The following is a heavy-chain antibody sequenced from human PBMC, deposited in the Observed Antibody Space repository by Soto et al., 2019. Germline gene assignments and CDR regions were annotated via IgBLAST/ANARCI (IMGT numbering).Heavy chain of an antibody. CDR3: ASSEPVRFYNWNPSFDY. CDR1: GFTFSDYY. CDR2: ISSSGSTI. Sequence: GGSLRLSCAASGFTFSDYYMSWIRQAPGKGLEWVSYISSSGSTIYYADSVKGRFTISRDNAKNSLYLQMNSLRAEDTAVYYCASSEPVRFYNWNPSFDYWGQGTLVTVSS. J-gene: IGHJ4*02. D-gene: IGHD1-20*01. V-gene: IGHV3-11*01.